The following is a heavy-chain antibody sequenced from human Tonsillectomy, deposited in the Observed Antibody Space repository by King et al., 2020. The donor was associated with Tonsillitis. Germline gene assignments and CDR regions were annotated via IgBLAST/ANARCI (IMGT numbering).Heavy chain of an antibody. CDR3: ARAPYVWGSYVGYFDY. CDR2: INTNTGNP. CDR1: GYTFTSYA. V-gene: IGHV7-4-1*02. D-gene: IGHD3-16*01. J-gene: IGHJ4*02. Sequence: QLVQSGSELKKPGASVKVSCKASGYTFTSYAMNWVRQAPGQGLEWMGWINTNTGNPTYAQGFTGRFVFSLDTSVSTAYLQISRLKAADTAVYFCARAPYVWGSYVGYFDYWGQGTLVTVSS.